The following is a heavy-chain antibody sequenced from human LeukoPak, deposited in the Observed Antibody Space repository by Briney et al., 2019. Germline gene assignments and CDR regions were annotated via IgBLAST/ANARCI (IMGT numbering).Heavy chain of an antibody. D-gene: IGHD3-3*01. Sequence: SETLSLTCAVYGGSFSGYYWSWIRQPPGKGLEWIGEINHSGSTNYNPSLKSRVTISVDTSKNQFSLKLSSVTAADTAVYYCARAFNRRGGVVIGDYWGQGTLVTVSS. V-gene: IGHV4-34*01. CDR1: GGSFSGYY. CDR2: INHSGST. CDR3: ARAFNRRGGVVIGDY. J-gene: IGHJ4*02.